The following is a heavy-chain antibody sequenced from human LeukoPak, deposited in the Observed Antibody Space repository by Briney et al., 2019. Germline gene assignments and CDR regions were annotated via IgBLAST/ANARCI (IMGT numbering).Heavy chain of an antibody. CDR1: GFTFSSYE. D-gene: IGHD2-15*01. Sequence: PGGSLRLSRAASGFTFSSYEMNWVRQAPGKGLEWVSYISSSGSTIYYADSVKGRFTISRDNAKNSLYLQMNSLRAEDTAVYYCARDGRDCSGGSCYSGYYYYYGMDVWGQGTTVTVSS. J-gene: IGHJ6*02. V-gene: IGHV3-48*03. CDR2: ISSSGSTI. CDR3: ARDGRDCSGGSCYSGYYYYYGMDV.